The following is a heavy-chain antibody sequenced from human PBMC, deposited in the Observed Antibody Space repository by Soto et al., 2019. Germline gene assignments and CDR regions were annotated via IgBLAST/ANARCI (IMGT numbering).Heavy chain of an antibody. D-gene: IGHD3-10*01. V-gene: IGHV4-30-4*01. CDR1: GGSISSGDYY. J-gene: IGHJ5*02. Sequence: SETLSLTCTVSGGSISSGDYYWSWIRQPPGKGLEWIGYIYYSGSTFYNPSLKSRVTISVDTSKDQFSLKLSSVTAADTAVYYCARHRGPMVRGVITNWFDPWGQGTRVTVS. CDR3: ARHRGPMVRGVITNWFDP. CDR2: IYYSGST.